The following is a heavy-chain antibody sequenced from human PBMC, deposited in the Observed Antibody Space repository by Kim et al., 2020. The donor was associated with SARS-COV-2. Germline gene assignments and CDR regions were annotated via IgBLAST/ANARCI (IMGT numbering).Heavy chain of an antibody. CDR2: IYYSGST. CDR1: GGSISSYY. V-gene: IGHV4-59*01. Sequence: SETLSLTCTVSGGSISSYYWSWIRQPPGKGLEWIGYIYYSGSTNYNPSLKSRVTISVDTSKNQFSLKLSSVTSADTAVYYCARLDSGSYYGPDYWGQGTLVTRSP. CDR3: ARLDSGSYYGPDY. J-gene: IGHJ4*02. D-gene: IGHD1-26*01.